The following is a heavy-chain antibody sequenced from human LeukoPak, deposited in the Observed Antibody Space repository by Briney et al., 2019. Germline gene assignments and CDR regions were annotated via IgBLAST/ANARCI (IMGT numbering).Heavy chain of an antibody. D-gene: IGHD3-3*01. V-gene: IGHV1-8*01. CDR3: ARGLGDFWSGYYTDGFVD. Sequence: ASVKVSXKASGYTFTSYDINWVRQATGQGLEWMGWMNPNSGNTGYAQKFQGRVTMTRNTSISTAYMGLSSLRSEDTAVYCRARGLGDFWSGYYTDGFVDWGQGTLVTVSS. CDR2: MNPNSGNT. CDR1: GYTFTSYD. J-gene: IGHJ4*02.